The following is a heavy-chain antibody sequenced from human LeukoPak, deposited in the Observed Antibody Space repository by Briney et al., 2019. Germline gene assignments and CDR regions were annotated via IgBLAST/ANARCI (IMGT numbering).Heavy chain of an antibody. Sequence: GGSLRLSCAASGFTFTSYAMSWVRQAPGKGLEWVANIKKDGSEKYYVDSVKGRFTISRDNAKKSLYLQMNSLRAEDTAVYYCARHLSGVAGYTYGRGIDYWGQGTLVTVSS. CDR2: IKKDGSEK. CDR3: ARHLSGVAGYTYGRGIDY. J-gene: IGHJ4*02. V-gene: IGHV3-7*01. CDR1: GFTFTSYA. D-gene: IGHD5-18*01.